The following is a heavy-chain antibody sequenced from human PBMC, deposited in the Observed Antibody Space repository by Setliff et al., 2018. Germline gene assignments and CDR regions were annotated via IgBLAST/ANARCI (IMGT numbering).Heavy chain of an antibody. CDR1: GFTFSSYW. V-gene: IGHV3-7*01. Sequence: GGSLRLSCAASGFTFSSYWMSWVRQAPGKGLEWVANVNPAGSGKFYVDSVKGRFTISRDNAKNSIYLQMDSLRVEDTAVYYCAKGPRYDSSYYFDYWGQGTLVTVSS. CDR3: AKGPRYDSSYYFDY. D-gene: IGHD6-6*01. CDR2: VNPAGSGK. J-gene: IGHJ4*02.